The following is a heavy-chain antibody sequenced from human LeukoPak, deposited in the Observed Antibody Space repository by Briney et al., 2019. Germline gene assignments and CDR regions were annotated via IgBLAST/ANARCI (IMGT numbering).Heavy chain of an antibody. Sequence: GGSLRLSCAASGFTFSSYWMHWVRQAPGKGLVWVSRVNSDGSTTTYADSVKGRFTISRDNAKNTLYLQMNSLRAEDTAVYYCAKDLHDSSGYYYRWDAFDIWGQGTMVTVSS. CDR1: GFTFSSYW. V-gene: IGHV3-74*01. CDR3: AKDLHDSSGYYYRWDAFDI. D-gene: IGHD3-22*01. J-gene: IGHJ3*02. CDR2: VNSDGSTT.